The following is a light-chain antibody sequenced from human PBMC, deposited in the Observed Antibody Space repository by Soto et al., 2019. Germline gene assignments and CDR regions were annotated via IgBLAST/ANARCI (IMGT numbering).Light chain of an antibody. Sequence: EIEMPQSPATLSVSPGERATLSFWAGHSVSGSLAWCQQKPGQAARLLFFGASTRFTGVPDRCSGSGSGRDASLTINRLEPEDFAVYYCQQYGSSPTFGGGTKVDIK. CDR2: GAS. J-gene: IGKJ4*01. CDR3: QQYGSSPT. V-gene: IGKV3-20*01. CDR1: HSVSGS.